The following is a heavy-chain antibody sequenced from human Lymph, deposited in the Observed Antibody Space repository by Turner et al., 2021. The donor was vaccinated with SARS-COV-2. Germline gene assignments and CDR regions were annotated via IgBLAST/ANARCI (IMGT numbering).Heavy chain of an antibody. CDR1: GFTFSSYG. Sequence: QVQLVASGGGVVQPGRSLRFSCAASGFTFSSYGMHWVRQAPGKGLEWVAVIWYDGSNKYYADSVKGRFTISRDNSKNTLYLQMNSLRAEDTAVYYCARDLRFGELPAADHWGQGTLVTVSS. V-gene: IGHV3-33*01. CDR3: ARDLRFGELPAADH. CDR2: IWYDGSNK. J-gene: IGHJ4*02. D-gene: IGHD3-10*01.